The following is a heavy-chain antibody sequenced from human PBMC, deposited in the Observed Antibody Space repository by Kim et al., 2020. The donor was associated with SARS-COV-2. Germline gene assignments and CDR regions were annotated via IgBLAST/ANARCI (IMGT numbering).Heavy chain of an antibody. CDR2: IIPIFGTA. CDR3: ARGVGYCSSTSCPPLYYYYGMDV. J-gene: IGHJ6*02. V-gene: IGHV1-69*13. Sequence: SVKVSCKASGGTFSSYAISWVRQAPGQGLEWMGGIIPIFGTANYAQKFQGRVTITADESTSTAYMELSSLRSEDTAVYYCARGVGYCSSTSCPPLYYYYGMDVWGQGTTVTVSS. D-gene: IGHD2-2*03. CDR1: GGTFSSYA.